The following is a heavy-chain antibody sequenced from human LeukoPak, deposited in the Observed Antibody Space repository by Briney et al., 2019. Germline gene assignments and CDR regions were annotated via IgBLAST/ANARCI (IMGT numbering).Heavy chain of an antibody. CDR1: GFTFSSYW. V-gene: IGHV3-7*03. CDR3: AKDRRAVAMAPGSY. J-gene: IGHJ4*02. CDR2: IKQDGSEK. Sequence: GGSLRLSCAASGFTFSSYWMSWVRQAPGKGLEWVANIKQDGSEKYYVDSVKGRFTISRDNAKNSLYLQMNSLRAEDTAVYYCAKDRRAVAMAPGSYWGQGTLVTVSS. D-gene: IGHD5-18*01.